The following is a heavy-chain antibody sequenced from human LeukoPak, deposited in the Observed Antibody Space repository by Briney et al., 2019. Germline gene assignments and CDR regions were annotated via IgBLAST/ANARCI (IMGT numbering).Heavy chain of an antibody. V-gene: IGHV3-23*01. J-gene: IGHJ4*02. CDR2: ITGSGGNT. CDR3: AKDHKMITFGGVIVNYYFDY. CDR1: GFTFSSYA. D-gene: IGHD3-16*02. Sequence: GGSLRLSCAASGFTFSSYAMSWVRQAPGKGLEWLSSITGSGGNTYYVDSVKGRFTISRDNSKNTLYLQMNSLRAEDTAVYYCAKDHKMITFGGVIVNYYFDYWGQGTLVTVSS.